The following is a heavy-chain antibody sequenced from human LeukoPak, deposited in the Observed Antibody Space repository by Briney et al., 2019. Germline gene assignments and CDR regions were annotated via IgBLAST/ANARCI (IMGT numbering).Heavy chain of an antibody. CDR3: AKGGGTQPSDY. CDR1: GFTFSSYA. Sequence: GGSLRPSCAASGFTFSSYAMNWVRQAPGKGLEWVSSISGSGGRTYYADSVKGRFTISRDNSKNTLYLQMSTLRAVDTAVYYCAKGGGTQPSDYWGQGTLVTVSS. CDR2: ISGSGGRT. D-gene: IGHD5-18*01. J-gene: IGHJ4*02. V-gene: IGHV3-23*01.